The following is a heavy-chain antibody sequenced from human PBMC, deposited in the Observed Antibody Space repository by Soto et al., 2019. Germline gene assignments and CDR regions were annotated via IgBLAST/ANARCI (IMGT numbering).Heavy chain of an antibody. CDR2: IWYDGSNK. J-gene: IGHJ5*02. V-gene: IGHV3-33*01. D-gene: IGHD6-19*01. Sequence: GGSLRLSCAASGFTFSSYGMHWVRQAPGKGLEWVAVIWYDGSNKYYADSVKGRFTISRDNSKNTLYLQMNSLRAEDTAVYYCARYGGSGWYDELNWFDPWGQGTLVTVSS. CDR3: ARYGGSGWYDELNWFDP. CDR1: GFTFSSYG.